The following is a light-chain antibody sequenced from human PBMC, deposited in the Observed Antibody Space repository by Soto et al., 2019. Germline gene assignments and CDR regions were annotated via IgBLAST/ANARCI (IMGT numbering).Light chain of an antibody. Sequence: QSALTQPPSASGSPGQSVTISCTGTSSDVGGYNYVSWYQQHPGKAPKVMIYEVNKRPSGVPDRFSGSKSGNTASLTVSGLQAEDEADYYCNSYAGSNHFVFGGGTKLTVL. V-gene: IGLV2-8*01. CDR3: NSYAGSNHFV. J-gene: IGLJ2*01. CDR2: EVN. CDR1: SSDVGGYNY.